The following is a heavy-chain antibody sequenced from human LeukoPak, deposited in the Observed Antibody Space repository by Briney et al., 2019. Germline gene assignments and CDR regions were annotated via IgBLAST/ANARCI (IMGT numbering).Heavy chain of an antibody. CDR2: ISGSGGST. CDR1: GFTFSSYA. Sequence: GGSLRLSCAASGFTFSSYAMSWVRQAPGKGLEWASAISGSGGSTYYADSVKGRFTISRDNSKNTLYLQMNSLRAEDTAVYYCAKDRDDFWSGYSLDAFDIWGQGTMVTVSS. CDR3: AKDRDDFWSGYSLDAFDI. D-gene: IGHD3-3*01. V-gene: IGHV3-23*01. J-gene: IGHJ3*02.